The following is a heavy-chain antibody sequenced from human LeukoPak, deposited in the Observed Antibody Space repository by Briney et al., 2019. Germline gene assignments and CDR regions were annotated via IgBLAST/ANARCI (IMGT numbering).Heavy chain of an antibody. CDR1: GYSFTSYW. V-gene: IGHV5-51*01. CDR3: ARRVDFWSGYPYDY. J-gene: IGHJ4*02. D-gene: IGHD3-3*01. Sequence: GESLKISCKGSGYSFTSYWIGWVRQMPGKGLEWMGIIYPGDSESRYSPSFQGQVTISADKSISTAYLQWSSLKASNTAMYYCARRVDFWSGYPYDYWGQGTLVTVSS. CDR2: IYPGDSES.